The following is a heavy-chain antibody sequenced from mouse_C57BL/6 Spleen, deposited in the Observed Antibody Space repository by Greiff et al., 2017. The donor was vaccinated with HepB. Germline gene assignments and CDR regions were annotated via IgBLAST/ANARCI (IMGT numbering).Heavy chain of an antibody. J-gene: IGHJ1*03. V-gene: IGHV5-4*01. CDR2: ISDGGSYT. D-gene: IGHD2-1*01. Sequence: DVMLVESGGGLVKPGGSLKLSCAASGFTFSSYAMSWVRQTPEKRLEWVATISDGGSYTYYPDNVKGRFTISRDNAKNNLYLQMSHLKSEDTAMYYCAREVYYGNYDWYFDVWGTGTTVTVSS. CDR1: GFTFSSYA. CDR3: AREVYYGNYDWYFDV.